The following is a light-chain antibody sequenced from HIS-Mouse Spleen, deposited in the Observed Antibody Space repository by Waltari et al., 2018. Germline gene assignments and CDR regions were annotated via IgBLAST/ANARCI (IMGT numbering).Light chain of an antibody. V-gene: IGKV3-20*01. CDR1: QSVSSSY. Sequence: EIVLTQSPGTLSLSPGESATLSCRASQSVSSSYLAWHQQKPGQAPRLLIYGASSRATGIPDRFSGSGSGTDFTLTISRLEPEDFAVYYCQQYGSSPPLTFGGGTKVEIK. CDR3: QQYGSSPPLT. J-gene: IGKJ4*01. CDR2: GAS.